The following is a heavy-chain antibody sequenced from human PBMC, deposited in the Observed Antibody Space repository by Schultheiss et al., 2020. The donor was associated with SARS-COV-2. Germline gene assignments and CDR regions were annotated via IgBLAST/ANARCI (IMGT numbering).Heavy chain of an antibody. J-gene: IGHJ5*02. CDR1: GFTFDDYG. V-gene: IGHV3-20*04. CDR3: KLERSNIGLNWFDP. Sequence: GGSLRLSCAASGFTFDDYGMSWVRQAPGKGLEWVSGINWNGGSTGYADSVKGRFTISRDNAKNSLYLQMNSLRAEDTALYYCKLERSNIGLNWFDPWGQGTLVTVSS. D-gene: IGHD1-1*01. CDR2: INWNGGST.